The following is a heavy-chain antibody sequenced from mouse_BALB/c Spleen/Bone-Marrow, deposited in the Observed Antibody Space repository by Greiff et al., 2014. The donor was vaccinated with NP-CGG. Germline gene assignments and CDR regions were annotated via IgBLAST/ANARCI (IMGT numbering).Heavy chain of an antibody. CDR2: ISSGSSNI. CDR3: ARAAITTVVAGY. CDR1: GFTFSSFG. Sequence: EVKVEESGGGLVQPGGSRKLSCAASGFTFSSFGMHWVRQAPEKGLEWVAYISSGSSNIYYADTVKGRFTISRDNPKNTLFLQMTSLRSEDTAMYYCARAAITTVVAGYWGQGTTLTVSS. J-gene: IGHJ2*01. D-gene: IGHD1-1*01. V-gene: IGHV5-17*02.